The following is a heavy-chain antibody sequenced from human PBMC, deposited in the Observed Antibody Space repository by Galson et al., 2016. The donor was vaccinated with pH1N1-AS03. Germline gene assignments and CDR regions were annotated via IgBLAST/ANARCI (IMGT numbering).Heavy chain of an antibody. CDR2: INPNNGVT. CDR1: GYIFTGFY. Sequence: SVKVSCKASGYIFTGFYVHWVRQAPGQGLEWVGWINPNNGVTNYAQKFQAWVTMTGDTSISTAYMELYGLKSDDTAVYYCSRDPRGPCSSATCATTYYSGMDVWGQGTTVIVSS. J-gene: IGHJ6*02. CDR3: SRDPRGPCSSATCATTYYSGMDV. V-gene: IGHV1-2*04. D-gene: IGHD1-26*01.